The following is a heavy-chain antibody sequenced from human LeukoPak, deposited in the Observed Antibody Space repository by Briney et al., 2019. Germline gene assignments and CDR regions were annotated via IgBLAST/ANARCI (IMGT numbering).Heavy chain of an antibody. CDR1: GGSFSGYY. J-gene: IGHJ4*02. CDR3: ARDRVRRYFDY. V-gene: IGHV4-34*01. Sequence: SETLSLTCAVYGGSFSGYYWSWIRQPPGKGLEWIGEINHSGSTNYNPSLKSRVTISVDTSKNQFSLKLSSVTAADTAVYYCARDRVRRYFDYWGQGTLVTVSS. CDR2: INHSGST. D-gene: IGHD1-1*01.